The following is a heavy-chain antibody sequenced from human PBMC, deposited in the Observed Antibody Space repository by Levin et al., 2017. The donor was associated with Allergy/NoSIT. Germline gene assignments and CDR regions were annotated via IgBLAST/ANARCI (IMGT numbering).Heavy chain of an antibody. D-gene: IGHD3-10*01. J-gene: IGHJ4*02. CDR2: FDPEDGET. CDR3: ATEETMVRGAPFDY. Sequence: ASVKVSCKVSGYTLTELSMHWVRQAPGKGLEWMGGFDPEDGETIYAQKFQGRVTMTEDTSTDTAYMELSSLRSEDTAVYYCATEETMVRGAPFDYWGQGTLVTVSS. CDR1: GYTLTELS. V-gene: IGHV1-24*01.